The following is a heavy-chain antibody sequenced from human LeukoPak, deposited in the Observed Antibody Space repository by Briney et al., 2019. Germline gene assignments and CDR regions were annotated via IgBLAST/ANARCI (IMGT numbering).Heavy chain of an antibody. V-gene: IGHV4-30-2*01. Sequence: SETLSLTCAVSGGSISSGGYSWSWIRQPPGKGLEWIGYIYHSGSTYYNPSLKSRVTISVDTSKNQFSLKLSSVTAADTAVYYCARGFRGGYSGTFDYWGQGTLVTVSS. D-gene: IGHD5-12*01. CDR2: IYHSGST. J-gene: IGHJ4*02. CDR1: GGSISSGGYS. CDR3: ARGFRGGYSGTFDY.